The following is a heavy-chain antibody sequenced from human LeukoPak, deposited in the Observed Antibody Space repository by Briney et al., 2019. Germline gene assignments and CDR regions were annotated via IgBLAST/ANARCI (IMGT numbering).Heavy chain of an antibody. Sequence: SETLSLTCTVSGGSISSGSYYWSWIRQPAGKGLEWIGRIYYSGSTYYNPSLKSRVTISVDTSKNQFSLKLSSVTAADTAVYYCARVTSWYLFDYWGQGTLVTVSS. CDR2: IYYSGST. V-gene: IGHV4-61*02. CDR3: ARVTSWYLFDY. D-gene: IGHD6-13*01. CDR1: GGSISSGSYY. J-gene: IGHJ4*02.